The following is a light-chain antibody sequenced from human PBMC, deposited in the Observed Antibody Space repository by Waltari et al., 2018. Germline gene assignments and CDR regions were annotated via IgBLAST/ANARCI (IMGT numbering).Light chain of an antibody. V-gene: IGLV2-14*03. CDR2: DVS. CDR3: SSYSTSITPYV. CDR1: SSDVGGYNH. Sequence: QSALTQPASVSGSPGQSITISCTGPSSDVGGYNHVSWYQQHPGQAPKLIIYDVSSLPAGVSHRFFGSKSGNTASLTISVLQAEDEAVYFCSSYSTSITPYVFGTGTKVTVL. J-gene: IGLJ1*01.